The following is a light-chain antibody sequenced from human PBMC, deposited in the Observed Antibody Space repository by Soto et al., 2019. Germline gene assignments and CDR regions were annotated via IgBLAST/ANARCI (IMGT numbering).Light chain of an antibody. V-gene: IGKV3-15*01. CDR2: DAS. CDR1: QSVRSS. J-gene: IGKJ1*01. CDR3: LQYHNLWA. Sequence: EIVLTQSPGTLSVSPGERATLFCRASQSVRSSLAWYQQKPGQAPRLFIYDASFRATGVPARFSGSGFGTEFTLTISSLQSEDFGVYSCLQYHNLWAFGQGTKVDIK.